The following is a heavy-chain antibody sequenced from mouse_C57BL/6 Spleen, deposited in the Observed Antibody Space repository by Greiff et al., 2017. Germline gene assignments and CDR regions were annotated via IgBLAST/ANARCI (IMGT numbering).Heavy chain of an antibody. Sequence: EVQLQQSGAELVRPGASVKLSCTASGFNIKDYYMHWVKQRPKQGLEWIGRIDPEDGDTEYAPKFQGKATMTADTSSNTAYLQLSSLTSEDTAVYYCSLDSSAFAYWGQGTLVTVSA. J-gene: IGHJ3*01. D-gene: IGHD3-2*02. V-gene: IGHV14-1*01. CDR3: SLDSSAFAY. CDR1: GFNIKDYY. CDR2: IDPEDGDT.